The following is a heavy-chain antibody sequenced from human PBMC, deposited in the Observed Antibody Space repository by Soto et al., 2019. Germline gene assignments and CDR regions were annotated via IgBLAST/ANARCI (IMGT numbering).Heavy chain of an antibody. V-gene: IGHV4-4*02. CDR2: IFHSGTT. Sequence: QVQLQESGPGLVKPSGTLSLTCTVSGGSISSSHWWSWVRQPPGKGLEWIGEIFHSGTTNYNPSPRMRVPISMDKSNTRFSLKLSSVTAADTAVYYCGRQLERGDLPGGFDYWGKGPLAPVSS. CDR3: GRQLERGDLPGGFDY. D-gene: IGHD1-1*01. CDR1: GGSISSSHW. J-gene: IGHJ4*02.